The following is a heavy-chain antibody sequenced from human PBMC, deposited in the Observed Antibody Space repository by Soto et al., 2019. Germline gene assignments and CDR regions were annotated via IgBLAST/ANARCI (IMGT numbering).Heavy chain of an antibody. CDR1: GFTFSSYA. Sequence: PGGSLRLSCAASGFTFSSYAMTWVRQAPGKGLEWVSGISGSGSSTYYADSVKGRFTISRDNSKDTLYLQMNSLRAEDTAVYYCAKGVIPARPYFFDYWGQGTLVTVSS. V-gene: IGHV3-23*01. CDR3: AKGVIPARPYFFDY. D-gene: IGHD3-16*02. CDR2: ISGSGSST. J-gene: IGHJ4*02.